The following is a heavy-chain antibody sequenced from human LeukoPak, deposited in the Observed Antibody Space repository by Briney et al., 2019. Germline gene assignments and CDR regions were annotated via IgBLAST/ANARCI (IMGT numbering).Heavy chain of an antibody. CDR2: ISGSGDSI. V-gene: IGHV3-23*01. CDR1: GFTFSSYA. D-gene: IGHD5-12*01. CDR3: ARVGYSGYDYDY. Sequence: GGSLRLSCEASGFTFSSYAMSWVRQAPGKGLEWVSVISGSGDSIYYADSVEGRCTSSRDNSKDALYLQMNSLRAEDTAVYYCARVGYSGYDYDYWGQGTLVTVSS. J-gene: IGHJ4*02.